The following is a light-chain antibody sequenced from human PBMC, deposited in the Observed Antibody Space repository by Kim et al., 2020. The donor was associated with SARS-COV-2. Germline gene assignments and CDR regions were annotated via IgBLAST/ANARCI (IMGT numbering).Light chain of an antibody. V-gene: IGKV3-20*01. Sequence: GSNYLAWYQQKPGQVPRLLIYEASTRTTGVPDRFSGSGSGTDFTLTINRLEPEDFAVYYCQQYGDPITFGQGTRLEIK. CDR2: EAS. J-gene: IGKJ5*01. CDR3: QQYGDPIT. CDR1: GSNY.